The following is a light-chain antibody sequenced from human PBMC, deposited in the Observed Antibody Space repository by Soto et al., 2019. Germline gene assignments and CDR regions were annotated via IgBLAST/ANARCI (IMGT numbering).Light chain of an antibody. CDR3: QQLNSYPIT. J-gene: IGKJ5*01. V-gene: IGKV1-9*01. Sequence: EIQLTHSPSFLSASVGDRVTITXXASQGISSYLAWYQQKPGKAPKLLIYAASTLQSGVPSRFSGSGSGTEFTLTISSLQPEDFATYYCQQLNSYPITFGQGTRLEI. CDR2: AAS. CDR1: QGISSY.